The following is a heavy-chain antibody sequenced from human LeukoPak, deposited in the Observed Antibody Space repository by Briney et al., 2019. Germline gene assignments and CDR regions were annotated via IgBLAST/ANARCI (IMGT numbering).Heavy chain of an antibody. J-gene: IGHJ4*02. D-gene: IGHD6-19*01. Sequence: ASVKVSCKASGGTFSSYAISWVRQAPGQRLEWMGWINAGNGNTKYSQKFQGRVTITRDTSASTAYMELSSLRSEDTAVCYCARGMYSSGWYDWGQGTLVTVSS. V-gene: IGHV1-3*01. CDR2: INAGNGNT. CDR1: GGTFSSYA. CDR3: ARGMYSSGWYD.